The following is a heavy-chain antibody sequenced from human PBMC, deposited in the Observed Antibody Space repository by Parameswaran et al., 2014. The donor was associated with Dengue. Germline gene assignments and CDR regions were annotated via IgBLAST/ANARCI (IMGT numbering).Heavy chain of an antibody. CDR3: AREGDSSGNYDY. CDR2: IIPIFGTA. D-gene: IGHD3-22*01. Sequence: WVRQAPGQGLEWMGGIIPIFGTANYAQKFQGRVTITADESTSTAYMELSSLRSEDTAVYYCAREGDSSGNYDYWGQGTLVTVSS. J-gene: IGHJ4*02. V-gene: IGHV1-69*01.